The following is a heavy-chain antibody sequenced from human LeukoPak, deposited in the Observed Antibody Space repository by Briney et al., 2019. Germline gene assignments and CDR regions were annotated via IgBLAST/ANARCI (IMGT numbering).Heavy chain of an antibody. Sequence: PGGSLRLSCAASGFTFSSYSMNWVRQAPGKGLEWVSSISSSRSYIYYADSVKGRFTISRDNAKNSLYLQMNSLRAEDTAVYYCARDSGYSVLVDFDYWGQGTLVAVSS. J-gene: IGHJ4*02. CDR1: GFTFSSYS. CDR3: ARDSGYSVLVDFDY. CDR2: ISSSRSYI. D-gene: IGHD5/OR15-5a*01. V-gene: IGHV3-21*01.